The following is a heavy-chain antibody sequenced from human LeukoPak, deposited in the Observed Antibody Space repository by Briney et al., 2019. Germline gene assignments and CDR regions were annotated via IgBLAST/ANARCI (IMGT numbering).Heavy chain of an antibody. CDR1: GYTFTGYY. D-gene: IGHD3-22*01. CDR2: ISAYNGNT. Sequence: ASVKVSCKASGYTFTGYYMHWVRQAPGQGLEWMGWISAYNGNTNYAQKLQGRVTMTTDTSTSTAYMELRSLRSDDTAVYYCARVSGVFREYYYDSSGYYFPDNWGQGTLVTVSS. CDR3: ARVSGVFREYYYDSSGYYFPDN. J-gene: IGHJ4*02. V-gene: IGHV1-18*04.